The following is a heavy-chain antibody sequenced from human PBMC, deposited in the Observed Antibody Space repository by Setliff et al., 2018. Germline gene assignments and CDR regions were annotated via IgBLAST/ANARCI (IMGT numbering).Heavy chain of an antibody. Sequence: SETLSLTCSVSGASISSNYWSWIRQSPGKGLEWIGYLYYNGTTRFGPSLKSRATISLDTSRNQFSLKLNSVTAADTAVYYCRFWSYVYKNDYWAQGTLVTVSS. V-gene: IGHV4-59*12. CDR1: GASISSNY. J-gene: IGHJ4*02. CDR2: LYYNGTT. CDR3: RFWSYVYKNDY. D-gene: IGHD3-16*01.